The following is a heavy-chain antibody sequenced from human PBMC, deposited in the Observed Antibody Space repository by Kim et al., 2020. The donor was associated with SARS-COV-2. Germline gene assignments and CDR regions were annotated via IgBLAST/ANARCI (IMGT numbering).Heavy chain of an antibody. CDR3: ARGPGPTDY. J-gene: IGHJ4*02. V-gene: IGHV7-4-1*01. CDR2: INTRTGNP. CDR1: GYTFTTNP. Sequence: ASVKVSCKASGYTFTTNPINWVRQAPGQGLEWMGWINTRTGNPMYAQGFTGRFALSLDTSVSTAYLEIRGLKAEDTAVYYCARGPGPTDYCGQGTLVTVS.